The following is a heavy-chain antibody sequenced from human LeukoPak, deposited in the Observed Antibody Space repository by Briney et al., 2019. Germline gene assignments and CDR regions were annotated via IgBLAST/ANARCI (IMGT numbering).Heavy chain of an antibody. D-gene: IGHD4-17*01. V-gene: IGHV3-48*03. J-gene: IGHJ4*02. Sequence: GGSLRLSCAASGFTFSSYEMNWVRQAPGKGLEWVSYISSSGSTIYYADSVKGRFTISRDNAKNSLYLQMNSLRAEDTAVYYCARVGGYGDYGVYYFDYWGQGTLVTVSS. CDR1: GFTFSSYE. CDR3: ARVGGYGDYGVYYFDY. CDR2: ISSSGSTI.